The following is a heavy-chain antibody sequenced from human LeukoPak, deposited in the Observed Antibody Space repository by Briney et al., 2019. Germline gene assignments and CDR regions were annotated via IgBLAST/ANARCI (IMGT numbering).Heavy chain of an antibody. CDR1: GGSIYTYY. V-gene: IGHV4-59*01. CDR2: IYYSGSI. CDR3: ARDLKNYHIDV. J-gene: IGHJ6*03. Sequence: SSETLSLTCTVSGGSIYTYYWSWIRQAPGKGLEWIGYIYYSGSINYNPSLKSRVTISLDPSNNQFSMKLRSVTAADTAVYYCARDLKNYHIDVCGHGTTVTVSS.